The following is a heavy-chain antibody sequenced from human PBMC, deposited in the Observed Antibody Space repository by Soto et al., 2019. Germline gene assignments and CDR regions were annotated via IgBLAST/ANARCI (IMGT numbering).Heavy chain of an antibody. Sequence: QPGGSLRLSCAASGFTFSGYSMNWVRQAPGKGLEWISYISSLSSPRYYAESVEGRFIISRDNAKNSLYLQMNSLRDEDTAVYFCAREDILGARSFDYWGQGIRVTVSS. J-gene: IGHJ4*02. D-gene: IGHD1-26*01. CDR2: ISSLSSPR. CDR3: AREDILGARSFDY. V-gene: IGHV3-48*02. CDR1: GFTFSGYS.